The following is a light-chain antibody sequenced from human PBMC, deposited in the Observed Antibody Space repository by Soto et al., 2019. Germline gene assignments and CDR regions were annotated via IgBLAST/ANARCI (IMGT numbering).Light chain of an antibody. Sequence: QSALAQPASVSGSPGQSITISCTGASSDVGRYYYVSWYQLHPGKAPKLIIYEVSNRPSGVSNRFSGSKSGNTASLTISGLRAEDEADYYCNSYTSSTAYVFGTGTKVTVL. CDR1: SSDVGRYYY. CDR2: EVS. CDR3: NSYTSSTAYV. V-gene: IGLV2-14*01. J-gene: IGLJ1*01.